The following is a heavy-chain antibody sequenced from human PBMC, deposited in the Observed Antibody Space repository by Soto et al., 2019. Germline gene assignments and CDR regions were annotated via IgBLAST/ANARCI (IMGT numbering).Heavy chain of an antibody. Sequence: SETLSLTCTVSGGSISSYYWSWIRQPPGKGLEWIGYIYYSGSTNYNPSLKSRVTISVGTSKNQFSLRLSSVTAADTAVYYCARSLSATGWDAFDIWGQGTMVTVSS. D-gene: IGHD6-19*01. V-gene: IGHV4-59*01. CDR1: GGSISSYY. CDR2: IYYSGST. CDR3: ARSLSATGWDAFDI. J-gene: IGHJ3*02.